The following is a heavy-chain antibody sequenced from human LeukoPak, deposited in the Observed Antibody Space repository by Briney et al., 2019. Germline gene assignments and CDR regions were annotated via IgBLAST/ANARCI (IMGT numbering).Heavy chain of an antibody. CDR3: ARDQGLTYYYGSGSYIVGYFDY. CDR1: VGSISSSSYY. CDR2: IYYSGST. D-gene: IGHD3-10*01. Sequence: SETLSLTCTVSVGSISSSSYYWGWIRPPPGKGLEWIGSIYYSGSTYYNPSLKSRVTISVDTSKNQFSLKLSSVTAADTAVYYCARDQGLTYYYGSGSYIVGYFDYWGQGTLVTVSS. V-gene: IGHV4-39*02. J-gene: IGHJ4*02.